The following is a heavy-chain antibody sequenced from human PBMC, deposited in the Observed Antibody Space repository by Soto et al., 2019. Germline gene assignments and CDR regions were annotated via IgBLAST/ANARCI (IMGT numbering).Heavy chain of an antibody. CDR3: TRAYGAETFDF. V-gene: IGHV1-69*13. CDR2: IIPIFGTA. CDR1: GGTFSSYA. Sequence: SVKVSCKASGGTFSSYAISWVRQAPGQGLEWMGGIIPIFGTANYAQKFQGRVTITADESTSTAYMELSSLRSDDTATYYCTRAYGAETFDFWGQGTRVTVSS. D-gene: IGHD3-10*01. J-gene: IGHJ5*01.